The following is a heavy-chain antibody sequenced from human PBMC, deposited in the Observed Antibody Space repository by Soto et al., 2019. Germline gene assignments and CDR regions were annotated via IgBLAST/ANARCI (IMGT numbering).Heavy chain of an antibody. J-gene: IGHJ6*02. D-gene: IGHD3-10*01. CDR2: LHSGGDT. Sequence: GGSLRLSCVASGIPVSSSYMTWVRQAPGKGLEWVSVLHSGGDTYYANSVKGRFTISRHDSTNTLYLQMNSLTPEDTAVYYCARDGPYYYASRMDVWGQGTTVTVSS. CDR3: ARDGPYYYASRMDV. CDR1: GIPVSSSY. V-gene: IGHV3-53*04.